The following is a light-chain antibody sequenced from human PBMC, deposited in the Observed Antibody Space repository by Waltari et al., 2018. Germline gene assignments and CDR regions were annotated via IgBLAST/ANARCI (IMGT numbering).Light chain of an antibody. V-gene: IGLV2-14*03. CDR1: STDIGGSFF. J-gene: IGLJ2*01. CDR3: SSYSSTTTRVL. Sequence: QSALTQPASVSGSPGQSITIPCTGSSTDIGGSFFVSWYQQQSGKAPKLIIYGVSNRPSGVSDRFSGSKSDNTASLTISGLQTQDEADYYCSSYSSTTTRVLFGGGTRLTVL. CDR2: GVS.